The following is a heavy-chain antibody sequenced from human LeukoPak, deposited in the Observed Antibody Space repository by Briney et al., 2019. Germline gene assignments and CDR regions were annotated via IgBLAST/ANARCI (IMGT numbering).Heavy chain of an antibody. CDR2: IIPIFGTA. J-gene: IGHJ4*02. D-gene: IGHD6-13*01. CDR1: GGTFSSYA. Sequence: SVKVSCKASGGTFSSYAISWVRQAPGQGLEWMGRIIPIFGTANYAQKFQGRVTITTDESTSTAHMELSSLRSEDTAVYYCAREGIAAAGRRTLDYWGQGTLVTVSS. CDR3: AREGIAAAGRRTLDY. V-gene: IGHV1-69*05.